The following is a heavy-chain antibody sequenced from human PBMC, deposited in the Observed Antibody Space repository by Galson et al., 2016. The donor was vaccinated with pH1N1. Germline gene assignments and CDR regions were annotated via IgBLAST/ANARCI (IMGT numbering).Heavy chain of an antibody. V-gene: IGHV5-51*01. J-gene: IGHJ6*02. CDR1: GYIFSTFW. CDR3: ARHQSSSDDYFFYNMDV. D-gene: IGHD6-6*01. CDR2: VYPGDSDT. Sequence: SGAEVKKPGESLKISCKGSGYIFSTFWIGWVRQMPGKGLEWMGIVYPGDSDTRYNPSFKGQVTISVDKSISTAYLQWSSLKASDSAIYFCARHQSSSDDYFFYNMDVWGQGTTVTVSS.